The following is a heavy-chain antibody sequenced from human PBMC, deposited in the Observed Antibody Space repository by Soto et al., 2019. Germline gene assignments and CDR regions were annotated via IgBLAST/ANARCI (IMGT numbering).Heavy chain of an antibody. J-gene: IGHJ4*02. V-gene: IGHV1-18*01. Sequence: QVHLVQSGAEVKKPGASVKVSCKGSGYTFTSYGITWVRQAPGQGLEWMGWISAHNCNTDYAQKLQGRVTVTRDTSTSTAYMELRSLRSDDTAVYYCARGRYGDYWGQGALVTVSS. CDR2: ISAHNCNT. D-gene: IGHD1-1*01. CDR1: GYTFTSYG. CDR3: ARGRYGDY.